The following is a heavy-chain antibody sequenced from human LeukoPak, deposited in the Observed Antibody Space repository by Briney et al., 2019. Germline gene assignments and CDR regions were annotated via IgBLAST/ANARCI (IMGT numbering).Heavy chain of an antibody. CDR2: ISSSGRT. CDR1: GDSISSGDYY. J-gene: IGHJ4*02. D-gene: IGHD3-22*01. Sequence: PSETLSLTCTVSGDSISSGDYYWSWTRQPAGKGLEWIGRISSSGRTNYTPSLKSRVTISVDKSKNQLSLKLSSVTAADTAVYYCARDNYDNSGYYFDYWGQGTLVTVSS. CDR3: ARDNYDNSGYYFDY. V-gene: IGHV4-61*02.